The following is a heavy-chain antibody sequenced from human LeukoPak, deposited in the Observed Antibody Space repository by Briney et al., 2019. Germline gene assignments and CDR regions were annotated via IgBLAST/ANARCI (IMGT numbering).Heavy chain of an antibody. Sequence: PSETLSLTCAVSGGSISSSGYFWGWIRQPPGKGLEWIGSIYYSGSTYYSPSLKSRVTISVDTSKNQFSLKLSSVTAADTAVYFCARGRDGYNLDWFDSWGQGTLVTVSS. J-gene: IGHJ5*01. CDR1: GGSISSSGYF. CDR3: ARGRDGYNLDWFDS. V-gene: IGHV4-39*01. CDR2: IYYSGST. D-gene: IGHD5-24*01.